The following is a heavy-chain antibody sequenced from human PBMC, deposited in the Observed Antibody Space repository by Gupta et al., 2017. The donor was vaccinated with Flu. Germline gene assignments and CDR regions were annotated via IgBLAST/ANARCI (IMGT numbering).Heavy chain of an antibody. CDR2: IIPIFGTE. Sequence: QVQLVQSGAEVTKPGSSVKVHCKVSGGIFHSYTIIWVRQAPGQGLEWMGGIIPIFGTENYAQKFKGRVTSTADEATSTAYMELSSLTSEDTAVYYCARAPTVGQPNFEYWGQGTLVTVSS. CDR1: GGIFHSYT. D-gene: IGHD1-26*01. CDR3: ARAPTVGQPNFEY. V-gene: IGHV1-69*01. J-gene: IGHJ4*02.